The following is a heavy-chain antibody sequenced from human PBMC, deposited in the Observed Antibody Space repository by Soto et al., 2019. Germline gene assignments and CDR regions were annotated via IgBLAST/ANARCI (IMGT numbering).Heavy chain of an antibody. CDR2: ISYDESNK. CDR1: GFTFSSYG. CDR3: ATDPNPQSGTLNWFDP. J-gene: IGHJ5*02. D-gene: IGHD1-26*01. V-gene: IGHV3-30*03. Sequence: PGGSLRLSCAASGFTFSSYGMHWVRQTPGKGLEWVAVISYDESNKNSADFVQGRFTVSRDNSKNTLYLQMNDLRVEDTAMYYCATDPNPQSGTLNWFDPWGQGTLVTVSS.